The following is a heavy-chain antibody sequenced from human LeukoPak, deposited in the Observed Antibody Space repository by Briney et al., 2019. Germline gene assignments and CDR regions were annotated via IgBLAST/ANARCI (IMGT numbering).Heavy chain of an antibody. CDR2: ISYDGSNK. Sequence: GGSLRLSCAASGFTFSSFAMHWVRQAPGKGLEWVAVISYDGSNKYYADSVKGRFTISRDNSKNTLYLQMNSLRAEDTAVYYCAGTNYAAAGIPTFIDYWGQGTLVTVSS. CDR1: GFTFSSFA. V-gene: IGHV3-30-3*01. CDR3: AGTNYAAAGIPTFIDY. D-gene: IGHD6-13*01. J-gene: IGHJ4*02.